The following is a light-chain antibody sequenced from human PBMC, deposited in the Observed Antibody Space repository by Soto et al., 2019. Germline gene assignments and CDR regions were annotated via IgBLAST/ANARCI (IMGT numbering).Light chain of an antibody. CDR2: DAS. Sequence: EVVLTQSPATLSLSPGERATLSYRASQSVSSYLAWYQQKPGQAPRLLIYDASNRATGIPARFSGSGSGTDFTLTISSLEPEDFAVYYCHQRSNWPPTFGQGTKVEIK. CDR3: HQRSNWPPT. V-gene: IGKV3-11*01. J-gene: IGKJ1*01. CDR1: QSVSSY.